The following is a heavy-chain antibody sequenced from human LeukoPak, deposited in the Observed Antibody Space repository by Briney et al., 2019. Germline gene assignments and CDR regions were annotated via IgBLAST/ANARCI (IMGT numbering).Heavy chain of an antibody. CDR2: IGTAGDT. J-gene: IGHJ4*02. D-gene: IGHD6-13*01. CDR1: GFTFSNYD. Sequence: GGSLRLSCAASGFTFSNYDMHWVRQATGKGLEWVSAIGTAGDTYYPGSVKGRFTISRENAKNSLYLQMNSLRAGNTAVYYCARGIAAAGTGRYFDYWGQGTLVTVSS. CDR3: ARGIAAAGTGRYFDY. V-gene: IGHV3-13*01.